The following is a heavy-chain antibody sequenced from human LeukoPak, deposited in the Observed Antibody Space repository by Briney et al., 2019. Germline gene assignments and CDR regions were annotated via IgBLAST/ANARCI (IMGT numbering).Heavy chain of an antibody. Sequence: SETLSLTCTVSGGSISSYYWSWIRQPPGKGLEWIGYIYYSGSTNYNPSLKSRVTISVDTSKNQFSLKLSSVTGADTAVYYCARHGGELATIRAGYFDYWGQGTLVTVSS. D-gene: IGHD5-24*01. CDR2: IYYSGST. V-gene: IGHV4-59*08. CDR3: ARHGGELATIRAGYFDY. CDR1: GGSISSYY. J-gene: IGHJ4*02.